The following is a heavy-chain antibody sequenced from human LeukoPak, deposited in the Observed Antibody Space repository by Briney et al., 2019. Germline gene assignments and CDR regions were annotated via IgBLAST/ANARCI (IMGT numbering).Heavy chain of an antibody. Sequence: GGSLRLSCAASGFTFSDYYMSWIRQAPGKGLEWVSYISSSGSTLYYADSVKGRFTISRDNAKNSLYLQMNSLRAEDTAVYYCARGAAAFLYYFDYWGQGTLVTVSS. J-gene: IGHJ4*02. CDR1: GFTFSDYY. CDR3: ARGAAAFLYYFDY. D-gene: IGHD6-13*01. CDR2: ISSSGSTL. V-gene: IGHV3-11*01.